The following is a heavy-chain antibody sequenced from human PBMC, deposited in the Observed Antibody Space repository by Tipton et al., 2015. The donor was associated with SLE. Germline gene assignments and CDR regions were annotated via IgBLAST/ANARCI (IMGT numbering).Heavy chain of an antibody. V-gene: IGHV4-59*01. CDR1: AGSIRSYH. Sequence: TLSLTCTVSAGSIRSYHWSWIRQPPGRGLEWIGYVSYSGSTNYNPSLKSRVTISVDTSMNHLSLKLNSVTAADTAVYYCAKDYNHDNADYNWGQGTLVIVSS. D-gene: IGHD4-17*01. CDR3: AKDYNHDNADYN. CDR2: VSYSGST. J-gene: IGHJ4*02.